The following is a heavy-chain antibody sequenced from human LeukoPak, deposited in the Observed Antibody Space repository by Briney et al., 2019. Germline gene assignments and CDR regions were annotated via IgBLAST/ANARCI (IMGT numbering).Heavy chain of an antibody. CDR3: ARDGLLLWFGGTFFDY. CDR2: IKQDGSEK. CDR1: GFTFSSYW. D-gene: IGHD3-10*01. V-gene: IGHV3-7*03. Sequence: GGSLRLSCAASGFTFSSYWMSWVRQAPGKGLEWVANIKQDGSEKYYVDSVKGRFTISRDNAKNSLYLQMNSLRAEDTAVYYCARDGLLLWFGGTFFDYWGQGTLVTVSS. J-gene: IGHJ4*02.